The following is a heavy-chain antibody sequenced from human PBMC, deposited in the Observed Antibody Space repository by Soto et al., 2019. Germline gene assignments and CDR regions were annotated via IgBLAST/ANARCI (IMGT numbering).Heavy chain of an antibody. J-gene: IGHJ4*02. CDR3: ARDANGVVVVPAASYYFDY. Sequence: GASVKVSCKASGYTFTSYGISWVRQAPGQGLEWMGWISAYNGNTNYAQKLQGRVTMTTDTSTSTAYMELRSLRSDDTAVYYCARDANGVVVVPAASYYFDYWGQGTLVTVSS. V-gene: IGHV1-18*04. D-gene: IGHD2-2*01. CDR2: ISAYNGNT. CDR1: GYTFTSYG.